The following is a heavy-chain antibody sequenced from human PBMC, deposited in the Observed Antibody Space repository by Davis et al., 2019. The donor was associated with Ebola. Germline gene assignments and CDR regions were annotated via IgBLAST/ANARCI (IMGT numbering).Heavy chain of an antibody. Sequence: GGSLRLSCAASGFTFDDYAMHWVRQAPGKGLEWVSGISWNSGSIGYVDSVKGRFTISRDNAKNSLYLQMNSLRAEDTAVYYCAREGTIRGVNFDYWGQGTLVTVSS. CDR2: ISWNSGSI. V-gene: IGHV3-9*01. J-gene: IGHJ4*02. D-gene: IGHD3-10*01. CDR1: GFTFDDYA. CDR3: AREGTIRGVNFDY.